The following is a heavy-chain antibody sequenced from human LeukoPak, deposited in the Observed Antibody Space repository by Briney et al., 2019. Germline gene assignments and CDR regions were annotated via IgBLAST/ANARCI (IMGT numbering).Heavy chain of an antibody. CDR2: IYSGGST. CDR1: GFTVSSNY. D-gene: IGHD2-2*01. Sequence: GGSLRLSCAASGFTVSSNYMSWVRQAPGKGLEWVSVIYSGGSTYYADSVKGRFTISRHNSKNTLYLQMNSLRAEDTAVYYCAKDGYCSSTSCSYNWFDPWGQGTLVTVSS. V-gene: IGHV3-53*01. J-gene: IGHJ5*02. CDR3: AKDGYCSSTSCSYNWFDP.